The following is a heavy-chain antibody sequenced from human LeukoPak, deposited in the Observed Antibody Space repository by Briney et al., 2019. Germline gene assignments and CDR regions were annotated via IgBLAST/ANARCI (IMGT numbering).Heavy chain of an antibody. V-gene: IGHV3-74*01. J-gene: IGHJ3*01. CDR3: VVVVEPPDSDGFDV. Sequence: PGGSLRLSCAASGFTFGNSWVHWVRQAPGKGLVRVSLINADGSTTTYADSVKGRLTISRDNARNTVSLQMNSLTIEDTAVYYCVVVVEPPDSDGFDVWGQGTMITVSS. CDR2: INADGSTT. D-gene: IGHD1-14*01. CDR1: GFTFGNSW.